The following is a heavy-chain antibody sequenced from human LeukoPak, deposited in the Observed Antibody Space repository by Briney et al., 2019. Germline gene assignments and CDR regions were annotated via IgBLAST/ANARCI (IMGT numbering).Heavy chain of an antibody. CDR3: ARGIAAAGNYYYYGMDV. CDR2: INPNSGGT. CDR1: GYTFTGYY. J-gene: IGHJ6*02. Sequence: ASVKVSCKASGYTFTGYYMHWARQAPGQGLEWMGWINPNSGGTNYAQKFQGRVTMTRDTSISTAYMELSRLRSDDTAVYYCARGIAAAGNYYYYGMDVWGQGTTVTVSS. V-gene: IGHV1-2*02. D-gene: IGHD6-13*01.